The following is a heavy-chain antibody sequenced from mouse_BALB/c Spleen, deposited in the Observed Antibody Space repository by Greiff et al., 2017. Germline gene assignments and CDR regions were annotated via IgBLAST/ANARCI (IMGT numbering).Heavy chain of an antibody. J-gene: IGHJ2*01. V-gene: IGHV1S81*02. Sequence: VQLQQPGAELVKPGASVKLSCKASGYTFTSYWMHWVKQRPGQGLEWIGEINPSNGRTNYNEKFKSKATLTVDKSSSTAYMQLSSLTSEDSAVYYCARNWDGEDYFDYWGQGTTLTVSS. D-gene: IGHD4-1*01. CDR3: ARNWDGEDYFDY. CDR2: INPSNGRT. CDR1: GYTFTSYW.